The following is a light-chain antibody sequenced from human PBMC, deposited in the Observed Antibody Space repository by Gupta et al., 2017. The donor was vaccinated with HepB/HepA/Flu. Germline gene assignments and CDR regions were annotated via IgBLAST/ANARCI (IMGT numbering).Light chain of an antibody. V-gene: IGKV2-28*01. CDR1: QSLLHSNGCNY. J-gene: IGKJ1*01. CDR2: LGS. CDR3: MQALQTPRA. Sequence: DIVMTQSPLSLPVTPGEPASISCRSSQSLLHSNGCNYLDWYLQKPGQSPQLLIYLGSNRASGVTDRFSGSGSGTDFTLKISRVEAEDVGVYYCMQALQTPRAFGQGTKVEIK.